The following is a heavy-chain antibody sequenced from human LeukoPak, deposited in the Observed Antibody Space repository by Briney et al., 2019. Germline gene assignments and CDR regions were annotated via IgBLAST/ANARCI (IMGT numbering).Heavy chain of an antibody. D-gene: IGHD2-21*01. Sequence: GGSLRLSCAASGFTFSSYDMHWVRQATGKGLEWVSAIGTAGDTYHPGSVKGRFTISRENAKNSLYLQMNSLRAGDTAVYYCARVSRVRVPGGEGRYWYFDLWGRGTLVTVSS. V-gene: IGHV3-13*01. CDR2: IGTAGDT. J-gene: IGHJ2*01. CDR3: ARVSRVRVPGGEGRYWYFDL. CDR1: GFTFSSYD.